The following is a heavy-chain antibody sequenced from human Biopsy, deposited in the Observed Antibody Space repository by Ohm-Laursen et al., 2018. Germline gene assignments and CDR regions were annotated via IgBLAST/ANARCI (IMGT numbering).Heavy chain of an antibody. Sequence: SETLSLTCTVSGGSISGSSWSWIRQAPGRGLEWVGYISYSGSTSNNPSLKSRITISVNKSKTQISLKVTSVTAPDTAVYYCAKHGSGWTGDDALHIWGQGTMVTVSS. CDR1: GGSISGSS. D-gene: IGHD6-19*01. CDR2: ISYSGST. CDR3: AKHGSGWTGDDALHI. V-gene: IGHV4-59*08. J-gene: IGHJ3*02.